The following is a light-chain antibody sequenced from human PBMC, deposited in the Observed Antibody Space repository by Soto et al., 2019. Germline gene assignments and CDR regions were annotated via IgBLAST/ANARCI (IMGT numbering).Light chain of an antibody. V-gene: IGKV1-27*01. CDR1: QGISNY. CDR2: AAS. CDR3: QKYNSAPPWT. Sequence: DIQMPQSPSSLSASVGDRVTITCRASQGISNYLAWYQQKPGKVPKLLIYAASSLQSGVPSRFSDSGSGTDFTLTISSLQPEDVATYYCQKYNSAPPWTFGQGTKVEIK. J-gene: IGKJ1*01.